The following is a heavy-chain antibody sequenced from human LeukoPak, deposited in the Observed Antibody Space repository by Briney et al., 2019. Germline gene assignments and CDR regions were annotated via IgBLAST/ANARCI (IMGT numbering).Heavy chain of an antibody. D-gene: IGHD6-13*01. Sequence: GGSLRLSCAASGFTFSNAWMSWVRQAPGKGLEWASYISSSSSYTNYADSVKGRFTISRDNAKNSLYLQMNSLRAEDTAVYYCARGQQQLVDWGQGTLVTVSS. CDR1: GFTFSNAW. CDR2: ISSSSSYT. CDR3: ARGQQQLVD. V-gene: IGHV3-11*06. J-gene: IGHJ4*02.